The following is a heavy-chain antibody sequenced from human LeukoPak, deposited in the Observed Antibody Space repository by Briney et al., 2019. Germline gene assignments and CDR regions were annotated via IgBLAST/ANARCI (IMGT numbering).Heavy chain of an antibody. V-gene: IGHV3-21*04. Sequence: GGSLRVSCAASGFTFSSYSMNWVRQAPGKGLEWVSSISSSSSYIYYADSVKGRFPISRDNAKNSVYLQMNTLRAEDTAVYYCARDVAYSAFDYWGQGTLVTVSS. J-gene: IGHJ4*02. CDR2: ISSSSSYI. CDR3: ARDVAYSAFDY. CDR1: GFTFSSYS. D-gene: IGHD4-11*01.